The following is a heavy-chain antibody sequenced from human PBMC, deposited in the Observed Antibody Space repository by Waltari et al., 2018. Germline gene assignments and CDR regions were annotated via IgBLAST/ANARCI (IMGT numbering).Heavy chain of an antibody. D-gene: IGHD2-15*01. V-gene: IGHV3-21*01. Sequence: EVQLVESGGGLVKPGGSLRISCAASGFTFSSYSMNWVRQAPGKGLEWVSSISSSSSYIYYADSVKGRFTISRDNAKNSLYLQMNSLRAEDTAVYYCARGEGYCSGGSCYEADYWGQGTLVTVSS. J-gene: IGHJ4*02. CDR1: GFTFSSYS. CDR2: ISSSSSYI. CDR3: ARGEGYCSGGSCYEADY.